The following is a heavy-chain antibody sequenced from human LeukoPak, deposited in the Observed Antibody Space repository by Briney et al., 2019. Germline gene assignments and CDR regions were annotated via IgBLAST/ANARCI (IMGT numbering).Heavy chain of an antibody. CDR1: GFTVSSNY. CDR2: IYSGGST. CDR3: AKISSSTYTNY. D-gene: IGHD6-6*01. Sequence: GGSLRLSCAASGFTVSSNYMSWVRQAPGKGLEWVSVIYSGGSTYYADSVKGRFTMSRDNSKNTLYLQMNSLRPDDTAVYYCAKISSSTYTNYWGQGTLVTVSS. J-gene: IGHJ4*02. V-gene: IGHV3-53*01.